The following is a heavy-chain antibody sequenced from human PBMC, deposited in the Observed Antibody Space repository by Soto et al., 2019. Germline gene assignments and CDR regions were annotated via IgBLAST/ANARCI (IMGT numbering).Heavy chain of an antibody. CDR3: VIEHSATVWLSPEPMSYMEV. J-gene: IGHJ6*03. V-gene: IGHV4-34*01. CDR2: INHSGST. CDR1: GGTFTGCF. D-gene: IGHD2-21*01. Sequence: SETLCLTCAVSGGTFTGCFWSLFRQPPGKELEWIGEINHSGSTIYNPSLKSRVTISIDTSKNQFSLKLKSVTAADTAVYYCVIEHSATVWLSPEPMSYMEVWGHRTPVTVS.